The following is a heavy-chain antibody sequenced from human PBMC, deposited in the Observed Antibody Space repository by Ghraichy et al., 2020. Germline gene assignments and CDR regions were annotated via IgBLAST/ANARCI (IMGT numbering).Heavy chain of an antibody. CDR2: IIPIFGTA. Sequence: VKVSCKASGGTFSSYAISWVRQAPGQGLEWMGGIIPIFGTANYAQKFQGRVTITADESTSTAYMELSSLRSEDTAVYYCAREPEQQQNPYSDYWGQGTLVTVSS. CDR1: GGTFSSYA. D-gene: IGHD6-13*01. V-gene: IGHV1-69*13. J-gene: IGHJ4*02. CDR3: AREPEQQQNPYSDY.